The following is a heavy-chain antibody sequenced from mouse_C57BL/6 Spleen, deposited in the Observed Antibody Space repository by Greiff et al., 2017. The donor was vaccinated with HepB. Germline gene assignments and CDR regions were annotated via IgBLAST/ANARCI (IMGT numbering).Heavy chain of an antibody. V-gene: IGHV1-61*01. CDR2: IYPSDSET. CDR1: GYTFTSYW. Sequence: VQLQQPGAELVRPGSSVKLSCKASGYTFTSYWMDWVKQRPGQGLEWIGNIYPSDSETHYNQKFKDKATLTVDKSSSTAYMQLSSLTSEDSAVYYCAREGGHWYFDVWGTGTTVTVSS. J-gene: IGHJ1*03. CDR3: AREGGHWYFDV.